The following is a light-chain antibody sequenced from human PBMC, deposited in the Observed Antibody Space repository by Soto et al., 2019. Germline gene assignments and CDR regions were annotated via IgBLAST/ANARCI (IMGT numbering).Light chain of an antibody. CDR1: QTISSW. CDR3: QHYNSYSEA. V-gene: IGKV1-5*03. Sequence: DIEMTQCASTLSGSLGDRVTITWRASQTISSWLAWYQQKTGKAPKLLIYKASTLKSGVPSRFSGSGYGTEFNLTISSLQTDDFATYYCQHYNSYSEAFGQGTKVDI. J-gene: IGKJ1*01. CDR2: KAS.